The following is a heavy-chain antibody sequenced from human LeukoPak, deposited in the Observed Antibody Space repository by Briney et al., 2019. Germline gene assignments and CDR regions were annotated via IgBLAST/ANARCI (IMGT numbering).Heavy chain of an antibody. V-gene: IGHV4-34*01. Sequence: SETLSLTCAVYGGSFSGYYWSWIRQPAGKGLEWIGEINHSGSTNYNPSLKSRVTISVDTSKNQFSLKLSSVTAADTAVYYCARERAHSSSSPFDYWGQGTLVTVSS. CDR2: INHSGST. CDR1: GGSFSGYY. CDR3: ARERAHSSSSPFDY. J-gene: IGHJ4*02. D-gene: IGHD6-13*01.